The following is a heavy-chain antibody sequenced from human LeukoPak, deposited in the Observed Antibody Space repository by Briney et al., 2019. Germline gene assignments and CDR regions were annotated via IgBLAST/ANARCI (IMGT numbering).Heavy chain of an antibody. CDR1: GFTFSDYY. V-gene: IGHV3-7*01. Sequence: GGSLRLSCAASGFTFSDYYMSWIRQAPGKGLDWVANIKQDGSEKYYVDSVKGRFTISRDNAKNSLYLQMNSLRAEDTAVYYCARDTYYYDSSGYYLKYWGQGTLVTVSS. CDR3: ARDTYYYDSSGYYLKY. CDR2: IKQDGSEK. D-gene: IGHD3-22*01. J-gene: IGHJ4*02.